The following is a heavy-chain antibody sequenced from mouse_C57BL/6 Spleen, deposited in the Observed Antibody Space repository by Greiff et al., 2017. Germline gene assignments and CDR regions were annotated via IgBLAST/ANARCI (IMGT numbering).Heavy chain of an antibody. Sequence: VQLQQSGGGLVKPGGSLKLSCAASGFTFSSYAMSWVRQTPEKRLEWVATISDGGSYTYYPDNVKGRFTISRDNAKNNLYLQMSHLKSEDTAMYYCARDWGTEVNYFDYWGQGTTLTVSS. CDR1: GFTFSSYA. V-gene: IGHV5-4*01. J-gene: IGHJ2*01. CDR2: ISDGGSYT. D-gene: IGHD2-13*01. CDR3: ARDWGTEVNYFDY.